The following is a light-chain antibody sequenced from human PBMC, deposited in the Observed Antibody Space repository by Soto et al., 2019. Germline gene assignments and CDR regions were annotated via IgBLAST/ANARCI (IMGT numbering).Light chain of an antibody. CDR1: QSVSSD. CDR2: GAS. V-gene: IGKV3-15*01. Sequence: EIVMPQSPATLSVSPGERATLSCRASQSVSSDLAWYHQKPGQAPRLLIYGASTRATGIPARFSGSESGTEFTLTISSLQSEDFAVYYCQQYNNWPRTFGQGTKVDIK. CDR3: QQYNNWPRT. J-gene: IGKJ1*01.